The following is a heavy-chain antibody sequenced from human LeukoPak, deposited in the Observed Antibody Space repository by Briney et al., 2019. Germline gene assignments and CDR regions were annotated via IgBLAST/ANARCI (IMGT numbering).Heavy chain of an antibody. D-gene: IGHD3/OR15-3a*01. V-gene: IGHV5-51*01. CDR3: AXXXXXSTGLFDY. CDR1: GYSFTSYW. J-gene: IGHJ4*02. Sequence: GESLKISCKGSGYSFTSYWIGWVRQMPGKGLEWMGIIYPGDSDTRYSPSFQGQVTISADKSTSTAYLQWSSLKPSATAMYYCAXXXXXSTGLFDYWGQGTLVTVSS. CDR2: IYPGDSDT.